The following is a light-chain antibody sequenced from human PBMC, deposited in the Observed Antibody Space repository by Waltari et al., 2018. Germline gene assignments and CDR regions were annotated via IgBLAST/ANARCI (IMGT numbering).Light chain of an antibody. V-gene: IGKV3-11*01. CDR3: QQRSNWPRFT. J-gene: IGKJ3*01. Sequence: ELVLTQSPATLSLSPGERATPSCRASQSVSSYLAWYQQKPGEAPRLLIYDASNRATGIPARFSGSGSGTDFTLTISSLEPEDFAVYYCQQRSNWPRFTFGPGTKVDIK. CDR2: DAS. CDR1: QSVSSY.